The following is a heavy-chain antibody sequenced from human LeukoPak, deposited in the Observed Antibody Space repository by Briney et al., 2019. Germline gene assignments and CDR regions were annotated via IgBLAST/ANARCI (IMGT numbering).Heavy chain of an antibody. CDR3: ARDSRRDGYIV. CDR2: IKQDGSEK. D-gene: IGHD5-24*01. Sequence: GGSLRLSCAASGFTFSSYGMHWVRQAPGKGLEWVANIKQDGSEKYYVDSVKGRFTISRDNAKNSLYLQMNSLRAEDTAVYYCARDSRRDGYIVWGQGTLVTVSS. J-gene: IGHJ4*02. V-gene: IGHV3-7*01. CDR1: GFTFSSYG.